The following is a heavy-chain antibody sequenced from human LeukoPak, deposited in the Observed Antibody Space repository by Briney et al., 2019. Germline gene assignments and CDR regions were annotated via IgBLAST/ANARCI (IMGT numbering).Heavy chain of an antibody. CDR3: AREYYYDTGGSTAAFDI. Sequence: PSGTLSLTCAVSVGSISSSNWWSWVCQPPGKGLEWIGEIYDSGSTNYNPSLKSRVTISVDKSKNQFSLQLSSVTAADTAVYYCAREYYYDTGGSTAAFDIWGQGTMVTVSS. V-gene: IGHV4-4*02. CDR1: VGSISSSNW. J-gene: IGHJ3*02. D-gene: IGHD3-22*01. CDR2: IYDSGST.